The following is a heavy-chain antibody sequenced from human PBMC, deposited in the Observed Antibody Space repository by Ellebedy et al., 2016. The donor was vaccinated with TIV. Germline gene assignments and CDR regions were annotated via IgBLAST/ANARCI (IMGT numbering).Heavy chain of an antibody. V-gene: IGHV6-1*01. D-gene: IGHD1-26*01. CDR2: TYYRSKWYN. Sequence: SQTLSLTCXISGDSVSSNSAAWNWIRQSPSRGLEWLGRTYYRSKWYNDYAVSVKSRITINPDTSKNQFSLQLNSVTPEDTAVYYCAREVLSGSYKHHYYYGMDVWGQGTTVTVSS. CDR1: GDSVSSNSAA. CDR3: AREVLSGSYKHHYYYGMDV. J-gene: IGHJ6*02.